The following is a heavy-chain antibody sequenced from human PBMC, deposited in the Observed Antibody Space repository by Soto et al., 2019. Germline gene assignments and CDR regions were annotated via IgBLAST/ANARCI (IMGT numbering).Heavy chain of an antibody. CDR3: ARLQAAAGDNDLTFDY. D-gene: IGHD6-13*01. J-gene: IGHJ4*02. CDR1: GGTFSSYT. CDR2: IIPILGIA. Sequence: SVKVSCKSSGGTFSSYTISCVRQAPGQGLEWMGRIIPILGIANYAQKFQGRVTITADKSTSTAYMELSSLRSEDTAMYYCARLQAAAGDNDLTFDYWGQGTLVTVSS. V-gene: IGHV1-69*02.